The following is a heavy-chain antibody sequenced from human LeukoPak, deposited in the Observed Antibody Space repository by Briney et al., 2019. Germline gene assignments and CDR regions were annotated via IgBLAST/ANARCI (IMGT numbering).Heavy chain of an antibody. CDR3: ASNYYGSGSLDY. Sequence: SETLSLTCTVSGGSISSYYWSWIRQPPGKGLEWIGYIYYSGSTNYNPSLKSRVTISVDTSRNQFSLKLSSVTAADTAVYYCASNYYGSGSLDYWGQGNLVTVSS. V-gene: IGHV4-59*08. J-gene: IGHJ4*02. CDR2: IYYSGST. D-gene: IGHD3-10*01. CDR1: GGSISSYY.